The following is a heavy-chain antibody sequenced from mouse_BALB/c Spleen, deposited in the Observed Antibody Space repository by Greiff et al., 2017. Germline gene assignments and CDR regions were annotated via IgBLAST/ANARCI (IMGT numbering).Heavy chain of an antibody. CDR3: ARSAGTAMDY. V-gene: IGHV1-54*01. CDR1: GYAFTNYL. Sequence: VKLQESGAELVRPGTSVKVSCKASGYAFTNYLIEWVKQRPGQGLEWIGVINPGSGGTNYNEKFKGKATLTADKSSSTAYMQLSSLTSDDSAVYFCARSAGTAMDYWGQGTSVTVSS. J-gene: IGHJ4*01. CDR2: INPGSGGT. D-gene: IGHD4-1*01.